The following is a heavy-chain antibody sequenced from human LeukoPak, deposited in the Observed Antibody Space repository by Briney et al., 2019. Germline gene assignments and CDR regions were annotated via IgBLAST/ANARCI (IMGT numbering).Heavy chain of an antibody. V-gene: IGHV3-30-3*01. J-gene: IGHJ3*02. CDR2: ISYDGSNK. CDR1: GFIFSSYA. CDR3: ARERAAGAGIAVADDAFDI. D-gene: IGHD6-19*01. Sequence: PGSSLRLSCAASGFIFSSYAMHWVRQAPGKGLEWLALISYDGSNKYYADSVKGRFTISRDNSKNTLYLQMNSLRAEDTAVYYCARERAAGAGIAVADDAFDIWGQGTMVTVSS.